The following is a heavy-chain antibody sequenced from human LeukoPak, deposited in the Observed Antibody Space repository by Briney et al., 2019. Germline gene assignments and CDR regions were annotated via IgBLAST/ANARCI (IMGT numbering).Heavy chain of an antibody. V-gene: IGHV3-7*01. D-gene: IGHD5-24*01. Sequence: GGSLRLSCAASGFTFSSYWMSWVRQAPGKGLEWVANIKQDGSEKYYVDSVKGRFTISRDNSKNTLYLQMGSLRAEDMAVYYCARDGVEMRDYWGQGTLVTVSS. CDR1: GFTFSSYW. J-gene: IGHJ4*02. CDR3: ARDGVEMRDY. CDR2: IKQDGSEK.